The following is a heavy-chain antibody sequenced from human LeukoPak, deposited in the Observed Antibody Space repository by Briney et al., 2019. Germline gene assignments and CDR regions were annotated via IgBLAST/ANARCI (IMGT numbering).Heavy chain of an antibody. CDR1: RFTFSNYA. CDR3: AKEVRGSGHQLLSIDY. CDR2: ISGSGGST. Sequence: GGSLRLSCAASRFTFSNYAMSWVRQAPGKGLEWVSAISGSGGSTYYADSVKGRFTISRDNSKNTLYLQMNSLRAEDTAVYYCAKEVRGSGHQLLSIDYWGQGTLVTVSS. V-gene: IGHV3-23*01. J-gene: IGHJ4*02. D-gene: IGHD2-2*01.